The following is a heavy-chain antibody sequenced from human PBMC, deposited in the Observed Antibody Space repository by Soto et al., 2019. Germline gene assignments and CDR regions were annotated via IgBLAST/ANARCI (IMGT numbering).Heavy chain of an antibody. CDR1: GGSISSGGYS. J-gene: IGHJ5*02. D-gene: IGHD2-21*02. CDR3: AIAPVVTPGAGTDNWFDP. V-gene: IGHV4-30-2*01. CDR2: IYHSGST. Sequence: SETLSLTCAVSGGSISSGGYSWSWIRQPPGKGLEWIGYIYHSGSTYYNPSLKSRVTISVDRSKNQFSLKLSSVTAADTAVYYCAIAPVVTPGAGTDNWFDPWGQGTLVTVSS.